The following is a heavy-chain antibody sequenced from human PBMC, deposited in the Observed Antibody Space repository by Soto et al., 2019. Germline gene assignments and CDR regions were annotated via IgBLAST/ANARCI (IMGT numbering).Heavy chain of an antibody. V-gene: IGHV4-31*03. Sequence: QVQLQESGPGLVKPSQTLSLTCTVSGGSISSGGYYWSWIRQHPGKGLEWIGYVYYSGSTYYNPSLKSRVTIAVDTSKIQFSLKLSSVTAADTAVYYCAREIINWNDDYFDYGGQGTLVTVSS. CDR2: VYYSGST. CDR1: GGSISSGGYY. D-gene: IGHD1-1*01. CDR3: AREIINWNDDYFDY. J-gene: IGHJ4*02.